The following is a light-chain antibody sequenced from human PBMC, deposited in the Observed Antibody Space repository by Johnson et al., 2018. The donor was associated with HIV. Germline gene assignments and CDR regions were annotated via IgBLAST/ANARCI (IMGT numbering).Light chain of an antibody. J-gene: IGLJ1*01. CDR2: DNN. V-gene: IGLV1-51*01. CDR3: GTWDSSLSVAYV. Sequence: QSVLTQPPSVSAAPGQKVTISCSGSSSNIENNFVSWYKQFPGTAPKLLIYDNNKRPSGTPDRFSGSKSGTSATLGITGLQTGDEADYYCGTWDSSLSVAYVFGTGTKVTVL. CDR1: SSNIENNF.